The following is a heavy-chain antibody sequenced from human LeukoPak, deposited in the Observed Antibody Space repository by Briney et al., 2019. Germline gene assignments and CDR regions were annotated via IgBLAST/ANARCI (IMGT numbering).Heavy chain of an antibody. CDR1: GGSISSYY. CDR2: IYYSGST. Sequence: SETLSLTCTVSGGSISSYYWSWIRQPPGKGLEWIGYIYYSGSTNYNPSLKSRVTISVDTSKNQFSLKLSSVTAADTAVYYCARDRGITMVRGQGYYYYYGMDVWGQGTTVTVSS. V-gene: IGHV4-59*01. J-gene: IGHJ6*02. D-gene: IGHD3-10*01. CDR3: ARDRGITMVRGQGYYYYYGMDV.